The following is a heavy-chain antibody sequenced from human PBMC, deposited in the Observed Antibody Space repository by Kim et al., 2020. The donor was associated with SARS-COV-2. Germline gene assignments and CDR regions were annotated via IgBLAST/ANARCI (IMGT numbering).Heavy chain of an antibody. CDR3: ARTAHYYGSGSYSDYYYGMDV. J-gene: IGHJ6*02. CDR2: IYYSGST. Sequence: SETLSLTCTVSGGSISSSSYYWGWIRQPPGKGLEWIGSIYYSGSTYYNPSLKSRVTISVDTSKNQFSLKLSSVTAADTAVYYCARTAHYYGSGSYSDYYYGMDVWGQGTTVTVSS. CDR1: GGSISSSSYY. D-gene: IGHD3-10*01. V-gene: IGHV4-39*01.